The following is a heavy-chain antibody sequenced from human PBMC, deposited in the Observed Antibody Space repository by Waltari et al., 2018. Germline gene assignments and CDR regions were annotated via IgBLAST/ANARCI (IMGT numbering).Heavy chain of an antibody. D-gene: IGHD5-12*01. CDR2: MSYSGAT. J-gene: IGHJ3*01. CDR1: GFSITSTSHY. Sequence: QLQLQESGPGLVKPSATLSLTCSVSGFSITSTSHYWGWIRQPPGQGLEWIGTMSYSGATYSSPSLKSRVTISRDTSKNQLSLKLGSVTAADTAVYYCATYIGASVGTAAFDVWGQGTMVTVSS. CDR3: ATYIGASVGTAAFDV. V-gene: IGHV4-39*01.